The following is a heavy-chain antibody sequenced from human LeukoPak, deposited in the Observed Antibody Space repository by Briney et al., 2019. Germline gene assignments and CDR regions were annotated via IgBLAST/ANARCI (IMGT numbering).Heavy chain of an antibody. J-gene: IGHJ4*02. CDR2: ITSGSSYI. V-gene: IGHV3-21*01. D-gene: IGHD1-26*01. CDR1: GFTFSSYN. Sequence: PGGSLRLSCAASGFTFSSYNMNWVRQGPGKGLEWVSSITSGSSYIFYADSVKVRFTISRDNAKISLYLQMDSLRAEDTAVYYCARYSGTYRDYWGQGTLVTVSS. CDR3: ARYSGTYRDY.